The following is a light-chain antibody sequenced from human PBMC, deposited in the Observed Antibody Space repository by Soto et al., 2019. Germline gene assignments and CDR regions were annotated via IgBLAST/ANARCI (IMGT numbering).Light chain of an antibody. CDR3: MQSLQTPPFT. CDR1: QSLLHSNGYNY. J-gene: IGKJ3*01. Sequence: DIVMTQSPLSLPVTPGEPASISCRSSQSLLHSNGYNYMDWYLQKPGQSPQLLIYLGSNRASGVPDRCSGSGSGTDFTLKISRVEAEDVGVYYCMQSLQTPPFTFGPGTKVDLK. CDR2: LGS. V-gene: IGKV2-28*01.